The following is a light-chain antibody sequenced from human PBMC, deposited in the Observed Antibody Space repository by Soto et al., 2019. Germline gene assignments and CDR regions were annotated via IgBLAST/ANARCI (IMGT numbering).Light chain of an antibody. Sequence: QSVLTQPASVSGSPGQSITISCTGTSSDVGSYNLVSWYEQHPGKAPKLMIYEGSKRPSGVSNRFSGSKSGNTASLTISGLQAEDEADDYCCSYAGSSTPPVVFGGGTKLTVL. CDR2: EGS. J-gene: IGLJ2*01. CDR3: CSYAGSSTPPVV. CDR1: SSDVGSYNL. V-gene: IGLV2-23*01.